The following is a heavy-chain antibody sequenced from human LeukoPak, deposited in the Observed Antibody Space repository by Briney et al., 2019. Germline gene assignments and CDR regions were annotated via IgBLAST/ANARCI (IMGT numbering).Heavy chain of an antibody. J-gene: IGHJ4*02. Sequence: PSETLSLTCTVSGGSISSSSYYWGWIRQPPGKGLEWIGSIYYSGSTYYNPSLKSRVTISVDTSKNQFSLRLSSVPAAGTAVYNGARHLLSANNGEIDHWGQGTLVTVSS. D-gene: IGHD1-26*01. V-gene: IGHV4-39*01. CDR2: IYYSGST. CDR3: ARHLLSANNGEIDH. CDR1: GGSISSSSYY.